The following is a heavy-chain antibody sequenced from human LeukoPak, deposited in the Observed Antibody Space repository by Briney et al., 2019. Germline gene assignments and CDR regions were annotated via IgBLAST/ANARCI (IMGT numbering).Heavy chain of an antibody. Sequence: GGSLRLSCAASGFTFSSYDMHWVRQATGKGLEWVSAIGTAGDTYYPGSVKGRFTISRENAKNSLYLQMNSLRAGDTAVYYCARGGDGYNYYAFDIWGQGTMVTVSS. CDR1: GFTFSSYD. J-gene: IGHJ3*02. CDR2: IGTAGDT. CDR3: ARGGDGYNYYAFDI. V-gene: IGHV3-13*01. D-gene: IGHD5-24*01.